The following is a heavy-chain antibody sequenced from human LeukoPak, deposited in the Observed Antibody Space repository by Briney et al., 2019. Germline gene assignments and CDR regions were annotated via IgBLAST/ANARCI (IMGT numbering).Heavy chain of an antibody. D-gene: IGHD5-12*01. Sequence: GGSLRLSCAASGFTVSSNYMSWVRQAPGKGLEWVSAISGSGGSTYYADSVKGRFTISRDNSKNTLYLQMNSLRAEDTAVYYCAKDLYGYSGYGHFDYWGQGTLVTVSS. J-gene: IGHJ4*02. CDR2: ISGSGGST. CDR1: GFTVSSNY. CDR3: AKDLYGYSGYGHFDY. V-gene: IGHV3-23*01.